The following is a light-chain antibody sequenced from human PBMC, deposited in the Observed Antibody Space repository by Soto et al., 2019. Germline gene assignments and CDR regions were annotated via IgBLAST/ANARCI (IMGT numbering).Light chain of an antibody. J-gene: IGKJ3*01. Sequence: DIQMTQSPSSLCASVGDRVTITCQASQDITNYLSWYQQKPGKAPKLLIYGASNLQTGVPSRFSGGGSGTDFTLTIRGLQPEDIATYYCQHYGDFPFTFGPGTKVEI. CDR2: GAS. CDR1: QDITNY. V-gene: IGKV1-33*01. CDR3: QHYGDFPFT.